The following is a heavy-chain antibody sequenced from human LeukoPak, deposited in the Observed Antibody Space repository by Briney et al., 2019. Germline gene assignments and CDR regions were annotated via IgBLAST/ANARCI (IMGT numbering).Heavy chain of an antibody. V-gene: IGHV3-30*18. CDR3: AKDLPIAAAGIDY. CDR2: ISYDGSNK. J-gene: IGHJ4*02. CDR1: GFTFSSYG. Sequence: GGSLRLSCAASGFTFSSYGMHWVRQAPGKRLEWVAVISYDGSNKYYADSVKGRFTISRDNSKNTLYLQMNSLRAEDTAVYYCAKDLPIAAAGIDYWGQGTLVTVSS. D-gene: IGHD6-13*01.